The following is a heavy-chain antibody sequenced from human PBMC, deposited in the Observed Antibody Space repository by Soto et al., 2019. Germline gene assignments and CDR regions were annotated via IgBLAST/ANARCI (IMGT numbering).Heavy chain of an antibody. CDR3: AKGIAVAGTGGYYYYYGMDV. CDR1: GFTFSSYA. V-gene: IGHV3-23*01. J-gene: IGHJ6*02. Sequence: GGSLRLSCAASGFTFSSYAMSWVRQAPGKGLEWVSAISGSGGSTYYADSVKGRFTISRDNSKNTLYLQMNSLRAEDTAVYYCAKGIAVAGTGGYYYYYGMDVWGQGTTVTVSS. D-gene: IGHD6-19*01. CDR2: ISGSGGST.